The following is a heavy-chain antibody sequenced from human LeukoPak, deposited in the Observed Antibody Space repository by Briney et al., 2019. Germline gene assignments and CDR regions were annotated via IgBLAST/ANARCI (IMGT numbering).Heavy chain of an antibody. V-gene: IGHV4-61*02. CDR3: ARVTGYFDY. J-gene: IGHJ4*02. CDR2: IYTSGST. CDR1: GGSISTSSYY. D-gene: IGHD5-18*01. Sequence: PSETLSLTCSVSGGSISTSSYYWGWIRQPAGKGLEWIGRIYTSGSTNYNPSLKSRVTMSVDTSKNQFSLKLSSVTAADTAVYYCARVTGYFDYWGQGTLVTVSS.